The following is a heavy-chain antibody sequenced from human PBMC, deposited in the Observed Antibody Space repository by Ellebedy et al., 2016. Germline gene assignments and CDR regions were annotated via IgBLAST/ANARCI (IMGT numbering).Heavy chain of an antibody. CDR2: INNDGTST. CDR3: VRGGQLDS. J-gene: IGHJ4*02. Sequence: GGSLRLSCAGSGFTFTSYWMHWVRQAPGKGLVWVSRINNDGTSTNYADSVKGRFTISRDNAKSTLYLQMNSLRVDDTAVYYCVRGGQLDSWGRGTLITVSP. CDR1: GFTFTSYW. D-gene: IGHD5-18*01. V-gene: IGHV3-74*01.